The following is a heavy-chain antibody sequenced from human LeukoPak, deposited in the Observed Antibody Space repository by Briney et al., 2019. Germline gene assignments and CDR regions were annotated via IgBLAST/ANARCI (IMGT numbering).Heavy chain of an antibody. CDR3: ARVSYDILTGYYDDY. D-gene: IGHD3-9*01. CDR2: INHSGST. Sequence: SETLSLTCAVYGGSFSGYYWSWIRQPPGKGLEWIGEINHSGSTNCNPSLKSRVTISVDTSKNQFSLKLSSVTAADTAVYYCARVSYDILTGYYDDYWGQGTLVTVSS. CDR1: GGSFSGYY. J-gene: IGHJ4*02. V-gene: IGHV4-34*01.